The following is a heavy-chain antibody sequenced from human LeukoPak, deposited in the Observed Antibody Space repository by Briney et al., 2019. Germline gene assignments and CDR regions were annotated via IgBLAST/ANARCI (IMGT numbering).Heavy chain of an antibody. V-gene: IGHV3-30-3*01. CDR2: ISYDGSNK. J-gene: IGHJ4*02. CDR3: ARAPMVRGVITAFDQ. D-gene: IGHD3-10*01. Sequence: PGGSLRLSCAASGFTFSSYAMHWVRQAPGKGLEWVAVISYDGSNKYYADSVKGRFTISRDNSKNTLYLQMNSLRAEDTAVYYCARAPMVRGVITAFDQWGQGTLVTVPS. CDR1: GFTFSSYA.